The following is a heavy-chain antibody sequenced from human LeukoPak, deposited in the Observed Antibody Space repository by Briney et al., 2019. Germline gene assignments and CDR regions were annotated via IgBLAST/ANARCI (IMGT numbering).Heavy chain of an antibody. CDR1: GYTFTVYY. D-gene: IGHD2-2*01. CDR3: ARGGGYCSSTSCYPFDY. V-gene: IGHV1-2*02. CDR2: INPNSGGT. J-gene: IGHJ4*02. Sequence: GASVTVSFKASGYTFTVYYMHWVRQAPGQGLEWRGWINPNSGGTNYAQKFQGRVTMTRDTSISTAYMELSRLRSDDTAVYYCARGGGYCSSTSCYPFDYWGQGTLVTVSS.